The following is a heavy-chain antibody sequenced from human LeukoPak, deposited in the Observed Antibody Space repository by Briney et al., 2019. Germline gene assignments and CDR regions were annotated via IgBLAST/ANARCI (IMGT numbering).Heavy chain of an antibody. CDR2: IYYSGST. Sequence: PSETLSLTCTVSGGSISSSSYYWGWIRQPPGKGLEWIGSIYYSGSTYYNPSLKSRVTISVDTSKNQFSLKLSSVTAADTAVYYCARKYYDSSGYYTISMDYWGQGTLVTVSS. CDR1: GGSISSSSYY. CDR3: ARKYYDSSGYYTISMDY. V-gene: IGHV4-39*01. D-gene: IGHD3-22*01. J-gene: IGHJ4*02.